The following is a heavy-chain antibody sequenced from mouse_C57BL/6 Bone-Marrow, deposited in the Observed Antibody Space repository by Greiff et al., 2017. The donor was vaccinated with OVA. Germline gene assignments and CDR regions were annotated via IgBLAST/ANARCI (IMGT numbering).Heavy chain of an antibody. V-gene: IGHV4-1*01. D-gene: IGHD1-1*02. J-gene: IGHJ4*01. CDR3: ARRLCHYAMDY. CDR2: INPDSSTI. Sequence: EADGLDFSRYWMSWVRRAPGKGLEWIGEINPDSSTINYAPSLKDKFIISRDNAKNTLYLQMSKVRSEDTALYYCARRLCHYAMDYWGQGTSVTVSS. CDR1: GLDFSRYW.